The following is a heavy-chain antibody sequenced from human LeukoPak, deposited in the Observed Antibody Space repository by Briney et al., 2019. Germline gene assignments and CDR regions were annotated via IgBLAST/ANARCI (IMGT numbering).Heavy chain of an antibody. Sequence: DPSETLSLTCAVYGGSFSRYYWSWTRHPPGKGLEWIGEINHSGSTNYNPFLKSRATISVETSKNQFSLKLSSVTAADTAVYYCARVKRRLSGSPPPGYFDYWGQGTLVTVSS. V-gene: IGHV4-34*01. D-gene: IGHD1-26*01. CDR1: GGSFSRYY. CDR3: ARVKRRLSGSPPPGYFDY. CDR2: INHSGST. J-gene: IGHJ4*02.